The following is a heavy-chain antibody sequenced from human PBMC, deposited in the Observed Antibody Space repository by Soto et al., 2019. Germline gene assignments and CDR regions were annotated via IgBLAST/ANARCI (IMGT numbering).Heavy chain of an antibody. CDR3: ARGRSGYYYDSSGYSY. D-gene: IGHD3-22*01. CDR2: INHSGST. CDR1: GGSFSGYY. Sequence: KTSETLSLTCAVYGGSFSGYYWSWIRQPPGKGLEWIGEINHSGSTNYNPSLKSRVTISVDTSKNQFSLKLSSVTAADTAVYYCARGRSGYYYDSSGYSYWGQGTLVTVSS. V-gene: IGHV4-34*01. J-gene: IGHJ4*02.